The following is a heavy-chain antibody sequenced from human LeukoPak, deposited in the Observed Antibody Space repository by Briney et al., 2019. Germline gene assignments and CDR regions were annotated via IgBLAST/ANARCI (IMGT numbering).Heavy chain of an antibody. V-gene: IGHV4-39*01. Sequence: PSETLSLTCTISGSSITSVSHYWGWIRQPPGKGLEWIGDIYYTGSSYYSPSLRSRVTMSVHTSENQFSLRLNSVTAVDTAVYYCARRWGNIVGVTYEYWGQGTLVTVSS. CDR3: ARRWGNIVGVTYEY. CDR1: GSSITSVSHY. J-gene: IGHJ4*02. D-gene: IGHD3-16*01. CDR2: IYYTGSS.